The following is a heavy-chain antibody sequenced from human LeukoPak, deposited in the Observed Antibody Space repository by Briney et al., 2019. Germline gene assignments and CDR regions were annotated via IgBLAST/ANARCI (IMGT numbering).Heavy chain of an antibody. CDR2: INPNSGGT. D-gene: IGHD2-2*02. CDR1: GYTFTGYY. CDR3: ARDLEYQLLYYWFDP. V-gene: IGHV1-2*02. J-gene: IGHJ5*02. Sequence: GASVKVSCKASGYTFTGYYMHWVRQAPGQGLEWMGWINPNSGGTNYAQKFQGRVTMTRDTSISTAYMERSRLRSDDTAVYYCARDLEYQLLYYWFDPWGQGTLVTVSS.